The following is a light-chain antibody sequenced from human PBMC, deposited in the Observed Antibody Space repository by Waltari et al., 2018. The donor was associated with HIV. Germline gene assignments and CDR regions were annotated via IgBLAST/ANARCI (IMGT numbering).Light chain of an antibody. Sequence: QSALTQPRSVSGSPGQSVTISCTGTSSDVGGYNFVSWYQHHPGKAPKLMIYDVTKRPSGVPDRLSGSKSGNTASLTISGLQAEDEADYYCCSYAGGHNFVFGIGTKVTVL. CDR3: CSYAGGHNFV. CDR1: SSDVGGYNF. J-gene: IGLJ1*01. V-gene: IGLV2-11*01. CDR2: DVT.